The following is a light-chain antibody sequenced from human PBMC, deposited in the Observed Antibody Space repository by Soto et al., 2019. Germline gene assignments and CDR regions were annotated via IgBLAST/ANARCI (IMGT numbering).Light chain of an antibody. Sequence: DMQMTQSPSSLSASVGDRVTITCRASQSISSYLNWYQQKPGKAPKVLLYVASSLQSGVPSRFRGSGSGTDFSVAIRSLQPEDFATYYCQQSYRIPFAFGPGTKVDIK. J-gene: IGKJ3*01. CDR3: QQSYRIPFA. CDR1: QSISSY. CDR2: VAS. V-gene: IGKV1-39*01.